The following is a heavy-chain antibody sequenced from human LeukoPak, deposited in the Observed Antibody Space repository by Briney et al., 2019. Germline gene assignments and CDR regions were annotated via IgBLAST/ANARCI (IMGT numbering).Heavy chain of an antibody. CDR3: AKGYGSGSYYPGHIDY. J-gene: IGHJ4*02. V-gene: IGHV3-23*01. D-gene: IGHD3-10*01. Sequence: PGGSLRLSCAASGFTFSSYAMSWVRQAPGKGLEWVSAISGSGGSTYYADSVKGRFTISRDNSKNTLYLQMNSLRAEDTAAYYCAKGYGSGSYYPGHIDYWGQGTLVTVSS. CDR1: GFTFSSYA. CDR2: ISGSGGST.